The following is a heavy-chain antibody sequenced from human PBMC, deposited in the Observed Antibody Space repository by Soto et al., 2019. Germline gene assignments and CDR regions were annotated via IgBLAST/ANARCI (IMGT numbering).Heavy chain of an antibody. J-gene: IGHJ4*02. Sequence: PGGSLRLSCAASGFSFSSYWMTWVRQVPGKGLEWVANIKHDGRETHYVDSVKGRFTISRDNAKSSLFLQMHSLGAEDTAVYYCARDGGSTGYDLFDYWGQGTLVTVSS. CDR1: GFSFSSYW. CDR2: IKHDGRET. V-gene: IGHV3-7*01. D-gene: IGHD5-12*01. CDR3: ARDGGSTGYDLFDY.